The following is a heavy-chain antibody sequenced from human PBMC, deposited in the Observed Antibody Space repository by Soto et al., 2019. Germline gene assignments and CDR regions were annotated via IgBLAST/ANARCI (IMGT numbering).Heavy chain of an antibody. Sequence: QVQLVESGGGVVQPGRSLRLSCAASGFTFSSYAMYWVRQAPGKGLEWVAVISYDGSNKYYADSVKGRFTFSRDNSKNTLYLQMNSLRAEDTAVYYCARAGCDGGRCYTLVGLRYGMDVWGQGTTVTVSS. CDR3: ARAGCDGGRCYTLVGLRYGMDV. J-gene: IGHJ6*02. CDR1: GFTFSSYA. V-gene: IGHV3-30-3*01. CDR2: ISYDGSNK. D-gene: IGHD2-15*01.